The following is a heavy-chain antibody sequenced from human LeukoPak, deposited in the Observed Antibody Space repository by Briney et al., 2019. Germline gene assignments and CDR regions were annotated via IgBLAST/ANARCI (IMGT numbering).Heavy chain of an antibody. Sequence: SETLSLTCAVYGGSFSGYYWSWIRQPPGKGLEWIGSIYYSGSTYYNPSLKSRVTISVDTSKNQFSLKLSSVTAADTAVYYCARLPGYCSGGSCYRWAFDIWGQGTMVTVSS. CDR1: GGSFSGYY. V-gene: IGHV4-34*01. CDR3: ARLPGYCSGGSCYRWAFDI. J-gene: IGHJ3*02. D-gene: IGHD2-15*01. CDR2: IYYSGST.